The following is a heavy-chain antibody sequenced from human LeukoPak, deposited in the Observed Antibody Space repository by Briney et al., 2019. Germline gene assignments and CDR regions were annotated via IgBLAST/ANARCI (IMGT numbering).Heavy chain of an antibody. V-gene: IGHV1-18*01. CDR2: ISAYKGST. D-gene: IGHD3-22*01. Sequence: GASVKVSCKASGYTFTGYGIIWVRQAPGQGLEWLGWISAYKGSTKYPQMFQGRVTVTTDTSTSTAYMELRSLRSDDTAVYYCAGADSGGYYVAYWYWGQGTLVTVSS. J-gene: IGHJ4*02. CDR1: GYTFTGYG. CDR3: AGADSGGYYVAYWY.